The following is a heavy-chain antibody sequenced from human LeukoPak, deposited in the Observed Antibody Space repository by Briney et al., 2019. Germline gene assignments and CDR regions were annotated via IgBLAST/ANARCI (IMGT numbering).Heavy chain of an antibody. Sequence: ASVKVSCKASGYTFISYYMHWVRQAPGQGLEWMGIINPSGGSTSYAQKFQGRVTMTRDTSTSTVYMELSSLRSEDTAVYYCAREENLYSGSYSSTDYWGQGTLVTVSS. J-gene: IGHJ4*02. CDR2: INPSGGST. CDR1: GYTFISYY. V-gene: IGHV1-46*01. CDR3: AREENLYSGSYSSTDY. D-gene: IGHD1-26*01.